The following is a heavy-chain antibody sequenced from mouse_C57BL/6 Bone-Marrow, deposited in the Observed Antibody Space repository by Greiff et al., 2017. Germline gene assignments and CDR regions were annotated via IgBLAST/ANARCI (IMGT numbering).Heavy chain of an antibody. Sequence: EVQLQQSGPELVKPGASVKISCKASGYTFTDYYMNWVKQSHGKSLEWIGDINPNNGGTSYNQKFKGKATLTVDKSSSTAYMELRSLTSEDSAVYYCARDGNYVWGQGTTLTVSS. CDR2: INPNNGGT. CDR1: GYTFTDYY. D-gene: IGHD2-1*01. J-gene: IGHJ2*01. V-gene: IGHV1-26*01. CDR3: ARDGNYV.